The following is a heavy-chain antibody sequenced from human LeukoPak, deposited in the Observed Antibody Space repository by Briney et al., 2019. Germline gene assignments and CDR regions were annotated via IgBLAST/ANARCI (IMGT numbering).Heavy chain of an antibody. CDR1: GGSISSSSYY. D-gene: IGHD3-3*01. V-gene: IGHV4-39*01. J-gene: IGHJ4*02. CDR3: ARFFWDFYYFDY. Sequence: PSETLSLTCTVSGGSISSSSYYWGWIRQPPGKGLEWIGSIYYSGSTYYNPSLKSRVTISVDTSKNQFSLKLSSVTAADTAVYYCARFFWDFYYFDYWGQGTLVTVS. CDR2: IYYSGST.